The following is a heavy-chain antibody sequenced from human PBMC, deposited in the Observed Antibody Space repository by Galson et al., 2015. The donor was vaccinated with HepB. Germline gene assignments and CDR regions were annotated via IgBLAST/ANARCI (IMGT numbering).Heavy chain of an antibody. CDR1: GGTFSSYA. CDR2: IDPKSGGT. D-gene: IGHD6-13*01. CDR3: ARDVSSSWNGVLD. V-gene: IGHV1-2*02. J-gene: IGHJ4*02. Sequence: SVKVSCKASGGTFSSYAISWVRQAPGQGLEWLGWIDPKSGGTYYAQRFQGRVTMTRDMSISTAYMELSRLRSDDTAVYFCARDVSSSWNGVLDWGQGSLVTVSS.